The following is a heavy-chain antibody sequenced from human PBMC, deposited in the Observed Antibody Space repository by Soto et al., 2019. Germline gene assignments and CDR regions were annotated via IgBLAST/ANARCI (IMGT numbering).Heavy chain of an antibody. D-gene: IGHD5-12*01. CDR1: GFTFSSYA. CDR3: ARDSPRPKASGYDVGGIDY. V-gene: IGHV3-30-3*01. J-gene: IGHJ4*02. Sequence: QVQLVESGGGVVQPGRSLRLSCAASGFTFSSYAMHWVRQAPGKGLAWVAVISYDGSNKYYADSVKGRFTISRYNSKNTRYHQMTSLTAEGTAVYYCARDSPRPKASGYDVGGIDYGGQGTLVTVS. CDR2: ISYDGSNK.